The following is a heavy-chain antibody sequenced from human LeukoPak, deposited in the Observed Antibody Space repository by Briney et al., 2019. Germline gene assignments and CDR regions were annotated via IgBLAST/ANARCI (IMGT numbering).Heavy chain of an antibody. CDR1: GGCFSGYY. V-gene: IGHV4-34*01. CDR3: ARGVWGVIITNHPFDY. J-gene: IGHJ4*02. Sequence: KPSETLSLTCAVYGGCFSGYYWSWIRQPPGKGLEWIGEINHSGSTNYNPSLKSRVTISVDTAKNQFSLKLSSVTAADTAVYYCARGVWGVIITNHPFDYWGQGTLVTVSS. CDR2: INHSGST. D-gene: IGHD3-10*01.